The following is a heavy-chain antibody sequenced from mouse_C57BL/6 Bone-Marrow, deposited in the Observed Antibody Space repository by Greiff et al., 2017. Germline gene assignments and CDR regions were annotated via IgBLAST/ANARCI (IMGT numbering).Heavy chain of an antibody. CDR3: ARNSKIYYGYDGFAY. Sequence: VQLQQSGPGLVQPSQSLSITCTVSGFSLTSYGVHWVRQSPGKGLEWLGVIWSGGSTDYNAAFISRLSISKDNSKSQVFFKMNSLQADDTAIYYCARNSKIYYGYDGFAYWGQGTLVTVSA. J-gene: IGHJ3*01. V-gene: IGHV2-2*01. CDR1: GFSLTSYG. D-gene: IGHD2-2*01. CDR2: IWSGGST.